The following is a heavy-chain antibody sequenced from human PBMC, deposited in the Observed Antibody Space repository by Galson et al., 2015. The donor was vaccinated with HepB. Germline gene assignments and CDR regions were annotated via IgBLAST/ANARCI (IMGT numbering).Heavy chain of an antibody. V-gene: IGHV1-2*06. CDR3: ARILPLGYCSGGSCEGGFDY. Sequence: SVKVSCKASGYTFTGYYMHWVRQAPGQGLEWMGRINPNSGGTNYAQKFQGRVTMTRDTSISTAYMELSRLISDDTAVYYCARILPLGYCSGGSCEGGFDYWGQGTLVTVSS. D-gene: IGHD2-15*01. J-gene: IGHJ4*02. CDR2: INPNSGGT. CDR1: GYTFTGYY.